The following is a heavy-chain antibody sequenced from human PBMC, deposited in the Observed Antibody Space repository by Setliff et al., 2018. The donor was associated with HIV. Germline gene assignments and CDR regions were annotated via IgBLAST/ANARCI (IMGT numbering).Heavy chain of an antibody. J-gene: IGHJ4*02. CDR2: IWYGANNK. Sequence: PGGSLRLSCAASGFTFSNYGMHWVRQAPGKGLEWVAVIWYGANNKYYADSVKGRFTISRDNSKNSLYLQMNSLRAEDAAVYYCATDLHWAFDYWGQGSLVTVSS. CDR3: ATDLHWAFDY. CDR1: GFTFSNYG. V-gene: IGHV3-33*01. D-gene: IGHD7-27*01.